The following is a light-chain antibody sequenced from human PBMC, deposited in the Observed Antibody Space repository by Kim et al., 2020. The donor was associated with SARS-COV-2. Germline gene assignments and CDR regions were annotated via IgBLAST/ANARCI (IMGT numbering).Light chain of an antibody. CDR2: GAT. CDR3: QQSYSIPLS. V-gene: IGKV1-39*01. Sequence: DIQMTQSPSSLSASVGDRVTITCRASLTISSHLNWYQQKPGKPPRLLIYGATNLQSGVPSRFSGSGSGTDFTLTISSLQLDDFAIYYCQQSYSIPLSFGGGTEVEIK. J-gene: IGKJ4*01. CDR1: LTISSH.